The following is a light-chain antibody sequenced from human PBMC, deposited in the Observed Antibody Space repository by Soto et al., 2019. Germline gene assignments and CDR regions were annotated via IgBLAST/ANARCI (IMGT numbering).Light chain of an antibody. J-gene: IGKJ4*01. CDR2: GAS. CDR1: QSVSNNY. V-gene: IGKV3-20*01. Sequence: EIVLTQSPGNLSLSPGERATLSCRASQSVSNNYLAWYQQRPGQAPRVLISGASSRATGIPDRFRGSGSGTDFSLSIRRLEPEDSAVYYCQQYASLPLTFGGGTKVDI. CDR3: QQYASLPLT.